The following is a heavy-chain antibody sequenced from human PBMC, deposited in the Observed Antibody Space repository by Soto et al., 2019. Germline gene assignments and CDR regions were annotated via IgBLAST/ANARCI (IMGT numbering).Heavy chain of an antibody. D-gene: IGHD1-26*01. V-gene: IGHV3-21*01. CDR2: ISATSTYI. CDR1: GFTFSTYC. Sequence: GGSLRLSCAASGFTFSTYCMNWVRQAPGKGLEWVSSISATSTYIYYADSVKGRFSISRDNAKNSLYLQINSLRAEDTAVYYCVRDFSRIVGATADAFDVWRQGTMVTVSS. CDR3: VRDFSRIVGATADAFDV. J-gene: IGHJ3*01.